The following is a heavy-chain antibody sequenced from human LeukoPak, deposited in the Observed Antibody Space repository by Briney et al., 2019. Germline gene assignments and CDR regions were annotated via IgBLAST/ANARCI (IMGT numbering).Heavy chain of an antibody. CDR1: GVSISTSYY. CDR2: IHTSGIT. D-gene: IGHD3-10*01. V-gene: IGHV4-61*02. Sequence: SQTLSLTCTVSGVSISTSYYWSWIRQPAAKGLEWIGRIHTSGITNYNPSLKSRVTISVDTSKNQFSLKLSSVTAADTAVYYCASFYNSGSYYPNYWGQGTLVTVSS. CDR3: ASFYNSGSYYPNY. J-gene: IGHJ4*02.